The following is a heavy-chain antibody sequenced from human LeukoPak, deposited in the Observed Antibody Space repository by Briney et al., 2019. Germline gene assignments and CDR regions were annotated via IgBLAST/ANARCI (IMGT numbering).Heavy chain of an antibody. CDR2: IYSGGST. CDR1: GFTVSSNY. CDR3: ARAETYYYDSSGFDI. J-gene: IGHJ3*02. Sequence: GGSLRLSCAASGFTVSSNYMSWVRQAPGKGLEWVSVIYSGGSTYYADSVKGRFTISRDNSKNTLYLQMNSLRAEDTAVYYCARAETYYYDSSGFDIWGQGTMVTVSS. D-gene: IGHD3-22*01. V-gene: IGHV3-53*01.